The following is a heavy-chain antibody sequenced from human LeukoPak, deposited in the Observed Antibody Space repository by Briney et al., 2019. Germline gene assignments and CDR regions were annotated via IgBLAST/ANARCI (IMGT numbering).Heavy chain of an antibody. CDR1: GGSISSSSYY. CDR3: ARHTYASYYYGMDV. J-gene: IGHJ6*02. V-gene: IGHV4-39*01. CDR2: IYYSGST. Sequence: KTSETLSLTCTVSGGSISSSSYYWGWTRQSPGKGLEWIGSIYYSGSTYYKPSLESRVTISVDTSKNQFSLKLSSVTAADTAVYYCARHTYASYYYGMDVWGQGTTVTVSS. D-gene: IGHD3-16*01.